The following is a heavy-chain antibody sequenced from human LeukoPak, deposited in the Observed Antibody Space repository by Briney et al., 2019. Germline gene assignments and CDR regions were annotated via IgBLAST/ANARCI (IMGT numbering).Heavy chain of an antibody. V-gene: IGHV4-59*01. CDR1: GGSISSYY. CDR2: IYYSGST. Sequence: SETLSLTCTVSGGSISSYYWSWIRQPPGKGLEWIGYIYYSGSTNYNPSLKSRVTISVDTSKNQFSLKLSSVTAADTAVYYCARVVPVALYYYGMDVWGQGTTVTVSS. D-gene: IGHD2-2*01. J-gene: IGHJ6*02. CDR3: ARVVPVALYYYGMDV.